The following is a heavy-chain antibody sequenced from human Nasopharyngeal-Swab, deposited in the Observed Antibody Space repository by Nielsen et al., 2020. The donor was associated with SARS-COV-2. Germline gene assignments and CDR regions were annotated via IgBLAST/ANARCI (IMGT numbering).Heavy chain of an antibody. CDR3: AKEIAAAGYDAFDI. Sequence: GGSLRLSFAGSGFSFNSYRMIWVRQAPGKGLEWVSGISGSGGSTYHADSVKGRFTISRDNSKNTLYLQMNSLRDKDTAVYYCAKEIAAAGYDAFDIWGQGTVVTVSS. V-gene: IGHV3-23*01. CDR2: ISGSGGST. D-gene: IGHD6-13*01. CDR1: GFSFNSYR. J-gene: IGHJ3*02.